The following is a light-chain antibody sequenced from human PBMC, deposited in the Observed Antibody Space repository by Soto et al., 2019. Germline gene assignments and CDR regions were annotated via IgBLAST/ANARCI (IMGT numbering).Light chain of an antibody. CDR2: GAS. CDR3: QQYNNWPPIT. J-gene: IGKJ5*01. V-gene: IGKV3-15*01. Sequence: EIVLTQSPCTLSLSPGERATLSCRASQSISVTYLAWYQQKPGQAPRLLIYGASTRATGIPARFSGSGSGTEFTLTISSLQSEDFAVYYCQQYNNWPPITFGQGTRLEIK. CDR1: QSISVTY.